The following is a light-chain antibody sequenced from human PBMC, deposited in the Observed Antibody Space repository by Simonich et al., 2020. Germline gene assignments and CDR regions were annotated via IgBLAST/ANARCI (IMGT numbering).Light chain of an antibody. CDR3: MQALQTPWT. J-gene: IGKJ1*01. CDR2: LGS. CDR1: QSLLHSNGYNY. V-gene: IGKV2-28*01. Sequence: DIVMTQSPLSLPVPPGEPASISCRSSQSLLHSNGYNYLDWYLQKPGQSPQLLTYLGSNRASVVPDRVSGSGSGTDFTLKIIRVEAEDVGVYYCMQALQTPWTFGQGTKVEIK.